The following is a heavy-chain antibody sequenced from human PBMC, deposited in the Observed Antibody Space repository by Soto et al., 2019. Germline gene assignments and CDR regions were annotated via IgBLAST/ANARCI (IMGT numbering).Heavy chain of an antibody. CDR1: GFMFSTYV. D-gene: IGHD1-26*01. Sequence: EVQLVESGGGLVKPGGSLRLSCATSGFMFSTYVMNWVRQAPGKCLEWVSSINGRSNYKYYANSVRGRFTISRDNAKNSLFLQMSSLTAEDTAVYYCAREDGIAGETSAFDYWGHGTLVTVSS. CDR3: AREDGIAGETSAFDY. V-gene: IGHV3-21*01. J-gene: IGHJ4*01. CDR2: INGRSNYK.